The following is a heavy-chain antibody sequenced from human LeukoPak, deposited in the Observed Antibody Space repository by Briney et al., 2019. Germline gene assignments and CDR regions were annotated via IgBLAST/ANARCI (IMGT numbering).Heavy chain of an antibody. CDR3: ARAGGPSWFDP. CDR2: INPNSGGT. J-gene: IGHJ5*02. Sequence: GASVKVSCKASGYCFTDKYMHWVRQAPGQGLEWMGWINPNSGGTNYAQKFQGRVTMTTDTSMSTAYMELSRLTSDDTAVYYCARAGGPSWFDPWGQGTLVTVSS. V-gene: IGHV1-2*02. CDR1: GYCFTDKY.